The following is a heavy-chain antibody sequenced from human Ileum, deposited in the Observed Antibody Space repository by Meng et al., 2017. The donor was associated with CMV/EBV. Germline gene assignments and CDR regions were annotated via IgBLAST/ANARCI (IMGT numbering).Heavy chain of an antibody. J-gene: IGHJ5*02. V-gene: IGHV4-4*07. Sequence: VCAGCNNGLYWSWIRQSGGKGPEWIGRVHTSESPHYNPSLKSRVTMSVDVSKNQFALKLTSVTAADTAVYYCVKDRSNTWNKYWFDPWGQGTLVTVSS. CDR2: VHTSESP. D-gene: IGHD1/OR15-1a*01. CDR3: VKDRSNTWNKYWFDP. CDR1: AGCNNGLY.